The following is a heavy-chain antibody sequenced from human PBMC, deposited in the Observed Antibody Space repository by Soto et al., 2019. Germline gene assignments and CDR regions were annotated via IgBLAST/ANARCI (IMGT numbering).Heavy chain of an antibody. D-gene: IGHD3-10*01. CDR3: AKDAPFGAYGSGTY. J-gene: IGHJ4*02. CDR2: ISGSGGST. Sequence: GGSLRLSGAACGFTFSSYAISWVRQAPWKGLEWVSAISGSGGSTYYADSVKGRFTISRDNSKNTLYLQMNSLRAEDTAVYYCAKDAPFGAYGSGTYWGQRTLVAVSS. V-gene: IGHV3-23*01. CDR1: GFTFSSYA.